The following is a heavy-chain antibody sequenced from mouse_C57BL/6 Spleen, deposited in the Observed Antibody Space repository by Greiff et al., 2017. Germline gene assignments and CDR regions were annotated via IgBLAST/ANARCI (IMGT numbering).Heavy chain of an antibody. D-gene: IGHD1-1*01. J-gene: IGHJ2*01. CDR2: INPNNGGT. CDR3: ATDYYGSSPFDY. CDR1: GYTFTDYY. Sequence: EVQLQQSGPELVKPGASVKISCKASGYTFTDYYMNWVKQSHGKSLEWIGDINPNNGGTSYNQKFKGKATLTVDKSSSTAYMELRSLTSEDSAVYYGATDYYGSSPFDYWGQGTTLTVSS. V-gene: IGHV1-26*01.